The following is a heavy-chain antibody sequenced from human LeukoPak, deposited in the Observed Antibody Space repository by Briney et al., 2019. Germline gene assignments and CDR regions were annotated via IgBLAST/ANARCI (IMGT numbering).Heavy chain of an antibody. D-gene: IGHD2-2*01. J-gene: IGHJ6*03. CDR3: ARERSSTSPLHYYYYYYMDV. CDR1: GVSISNYY. V-gene: IGHV4-4*08. Sequence: SETLSLTCTVSGVSISNYYWSWIRQPPGKGLEWIGRIYTSGSTNYNPSLKSRVTISVDTSKNQFSLKLSSVTAADTAVYYCARERSSTSPLHYYYYYYMDVWGKGTTVTVSS. CDR2: IYTSGST.